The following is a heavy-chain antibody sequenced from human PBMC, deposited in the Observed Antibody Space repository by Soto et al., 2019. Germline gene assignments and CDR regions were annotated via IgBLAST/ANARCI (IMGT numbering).Heavy chain of an antibody. Sequence: GASVKVSCKASGGTFSSYAISWVRQAPGQGLEWMGGIIPIFGTANYAQKFQGRVTITADESTSTAYMELSSLRSEDTAVYYCARGGLRFLESHGMDVWGQGTTVTVSS. CDR1: GGTFSSYA. D-gene: IGHD3-3*01. CDR3: ARGGLRFLESHGMDV. J-gene: IGHJ6*02. V-gene: IGHV1-69*13. CDR2: IIPIFGTA.